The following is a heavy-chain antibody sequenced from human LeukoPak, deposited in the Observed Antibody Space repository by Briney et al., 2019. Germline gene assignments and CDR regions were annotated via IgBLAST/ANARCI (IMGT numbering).Heavy chain of an antibody. Sequence: ASVKVSCKASGYTFTSYYMHWVRQAPGQGLEWMGIINPSGDTNYAQKFQGRVTMTGDTSTSTVYMELSSLRSEDTAVYYCAREGGYSYGPYFDYWGQGTLVTVSS. D-gene: IGHD5-18*01. CDR1: GYTFTSYY. V-gene: IGHV1-46*01. CDR2: INPSGDT. J-gene: IGHJ4*02. CDR3: AREGGYSYGPYFDY.